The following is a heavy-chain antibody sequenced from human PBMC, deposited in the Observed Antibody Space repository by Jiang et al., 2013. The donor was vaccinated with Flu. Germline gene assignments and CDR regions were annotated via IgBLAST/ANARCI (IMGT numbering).Heavy chain of an antibody. CDR1: GFTFSSYA. V-gene: IGHV3-30*04. CDR2: ITSDGSNS. J-gene: IGHJ4*02. Sequence: QLVESGGGVVQPGRSLRLSCAASGFTFSSYAMHWVRQTPGKGLEWVAMITSDGSNSNYATSVKGRFRISRDNSRRTLNLMMTDLRPEDTALFYCARESLAYRNIYYTFHYWGQGTPVTVSS. D-gene: IGHD2-21*01. CDR3: ARESLAYRNIYYTFHY.